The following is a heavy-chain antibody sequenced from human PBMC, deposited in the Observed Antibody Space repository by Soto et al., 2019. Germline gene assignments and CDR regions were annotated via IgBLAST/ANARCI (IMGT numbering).Heavy chain of an antibody. CDR3: ARDLEFRDGNIAHLDY. Sequence: QVQLVQSGAEVKKPGSSVKVSCKASGGTFSSHVFNWVRQAPGQGLEWMGGIMPIIGTENYAQKFQGRVTITADESTSTAYMELSSLRYEDTAVYYWARDLEFRDGNIAHLDYWGQGTLVTVSS. CDR2: IMPIIGTE. CDR1: GGTFSSHV. D-gene: IGHD2-21*01. J-gene: IGHJ4*02. V-gene: IGHV1-69*01.